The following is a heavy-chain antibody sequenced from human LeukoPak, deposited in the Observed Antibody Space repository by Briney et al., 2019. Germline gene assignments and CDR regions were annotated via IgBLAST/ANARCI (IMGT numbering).Heavy chain of an antibody. D-gene: IGHD4-23*01. CDR3: ARDDYGGRGEFDY. V-gene: IGHV3-74*01. CDR1: GFTFSSYW. CDR2: INSDGSTT. J-gene: IGHJ4*02. Sequence: GGSLRLSCAASGFTFSSYWIHWVRQAPGKGLVWVSRINSDGSTTSYADSVKGRFTISRDNAKNTLYLQMNSLRAEDTAVYYYARDDYGGRGEFDYWGQGTLVTVSS.